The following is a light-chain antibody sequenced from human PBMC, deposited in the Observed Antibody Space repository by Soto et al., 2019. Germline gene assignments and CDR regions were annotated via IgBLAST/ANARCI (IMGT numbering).Light chain of an antibody. V-gene: IGKV3-15*01. CDR3: QQYNNWPRT. CDR1: QSVTTN. J-gene: IGKJ1*01. CDR2: GAS. Sequence: EILMTQSPATLSVSPGERVTLSCRASQSVTTNLAWYQQKPGQAPRLLIYGASASATGIPARFSGSGSGTEFTLTISSLQSEDFAIYYCQQYNNWPRTFGQGTKVDIK.